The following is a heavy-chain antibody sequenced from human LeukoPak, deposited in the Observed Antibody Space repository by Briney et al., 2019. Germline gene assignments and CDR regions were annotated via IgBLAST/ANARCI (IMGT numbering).Heavy chain of an antibody. CDR1: GYTLTELS. V-gene: IGHV1-24*01. CDR2: FDPEDGET. Sequence: GASVKVSCKVSGYTLTELSMHWVRQAPGKGLEWMGGFDPEDGETIYAQKFQGRVTMTEDTSTDTAYMELRSLRSDDTAVYYCARGAAGTGLYDYWGQGTLVTVSS. CDR3: ARGAAGTGLYDY. J-gene: IGHJ4*02. D-gene: IGHD6-13*01.